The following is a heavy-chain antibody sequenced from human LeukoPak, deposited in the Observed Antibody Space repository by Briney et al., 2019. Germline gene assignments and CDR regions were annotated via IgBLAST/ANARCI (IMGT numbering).Heavy chain of an antibody. Sequence: PSGTLSHTRTFSVGSLIGYSWSAIGQPRCKGRAWSGYIYYRDSTNYSPSLKSRVTISVDTSKNHFSLTLTPVTAADTAVYYCAKDRSGIAVAEGWLDPWGQGTLVTVSS. V-gene: IGHV4-59*01. CDR2: IYYRDST. CDR1: VGSLIGYS. D-gene: IGHD6-19*01. CDR3: AKDRSGIAVAEGWLDP. J-gene: IGHJ5*02.